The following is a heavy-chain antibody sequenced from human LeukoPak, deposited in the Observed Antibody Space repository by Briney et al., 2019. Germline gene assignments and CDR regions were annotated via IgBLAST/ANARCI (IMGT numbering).Heavy chain of an antibody. CDR1: GGSISRSSSY. Sequence: SETLSLTCTVSGGSISRSSSYWGWLRQPPGKGRDWIGSIYYSGSTYYNPSLKSRVTISVDTSKNQFSLQLSSVTAADTAVYYCARLWGTGTTSDYWGQGTLVTVSS. D-gene: IGHD1-1*01. CDR2: IYYSGST. V-gene: IGHV4-39*01. J-gene: IGHJ4*02. CDR3: ARLWGTGTTSDY.